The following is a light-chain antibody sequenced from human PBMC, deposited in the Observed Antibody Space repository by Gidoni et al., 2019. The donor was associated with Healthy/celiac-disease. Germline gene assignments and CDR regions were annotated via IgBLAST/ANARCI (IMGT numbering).Light chain of an antibody. J-gene: IGKJ4*01. CDR3: QQSYSTPLT. CDR1: QSISSY. V-gene: IGKV1-39*01. Sequence: DIQMTRSPSALSASVADRVTITCRALQSISSYLNWYQQKPGKSPKLLIDAASSLQSGVPSRFSGSGSGTDFTLTISSLQPEDFATYYCQQSYSTPLTFGGXTKVEIK. CDR2: AAS.